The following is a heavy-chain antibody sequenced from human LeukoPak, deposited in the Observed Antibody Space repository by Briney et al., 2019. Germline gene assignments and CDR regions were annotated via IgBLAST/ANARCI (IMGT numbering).Heavy chain of an antibody. V-gene: IGHV3-11*01. CDR3: AKNKDYFVIENGFDP. CDR2: ISSSGSTI. J-gene: IGHJ5*02. Sequence: GGSLRLSCAASGFTLSDYFMSWIRQAPGKGLEWVSYISSSGSTIYYADSVKGRFTISRDNAKNPLYLQMNSLRAEDTAVYYCAKNKDYFVIENGFDPWGQGTLVTVSS. D-gene: IGHD2/OR15-2a*01. CDR1: GFTLSDYF.